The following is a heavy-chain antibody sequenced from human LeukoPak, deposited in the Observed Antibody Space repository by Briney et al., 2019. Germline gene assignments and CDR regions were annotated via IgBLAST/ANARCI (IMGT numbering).Heavy chain of an antibody. D-gene: IGHD2-15*01. V-gene: IGHV3-13*01. Sequence: HAGGSLRLSCAASGFTFSSYDMPWVRQVTGKGLEWVSAIGTAGDTYYPGSVKGRFTISRENAKNSLSLQMNSLRAGDTAVYYCARGYCSGGSCYYYYYGMDVWGQGTTVTVSS. CDR2: IGTAGDT. CDR3: ARGYCSGGSCYYYYYGMDV. CDR1: GFTFSSYD. J-gene: IGHJ6*02.